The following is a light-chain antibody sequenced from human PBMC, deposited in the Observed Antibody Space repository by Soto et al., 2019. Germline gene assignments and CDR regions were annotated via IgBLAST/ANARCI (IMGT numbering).Light chain of an antibody. CDR3: QHYFNWPYT. V-gene: IGKV3-15*01. Sequence: EIVMTQSPATLSLSPGERATLSCRASQSVGKYLVWYQQKPGRAPRLLIYGASTRATGIPARFSGSGSGTEFTLTISNLQSEDFALYYCQHYFNWPYTFGQGTKVDNK. CDR2: GAS. J-gene: IGKJ2*01. CDR1: QSVGKY.